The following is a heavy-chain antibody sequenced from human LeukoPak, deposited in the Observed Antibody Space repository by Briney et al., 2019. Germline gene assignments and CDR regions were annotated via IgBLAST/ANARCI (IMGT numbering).Heavy chain of an antibody. CDR2: ITSSGSTI. Sequence: GGSLRLSCAASGFTFSSYEMNWVRQAPGKGLEWVSYITSSGSTIYYADSVKGRFTISRHNSKNTLYLQMNSLRAEDTAVYYCASLGYCSGGSCYPHGYWGQGTLVTVSS. J-gene: IGHJ4*02. CDR1: GFTFSSYE. V-gene: IGHV3-48*03. D-gene: IGHD2-15*01. CDR3: ASLGYCSGGSCYPHGY.